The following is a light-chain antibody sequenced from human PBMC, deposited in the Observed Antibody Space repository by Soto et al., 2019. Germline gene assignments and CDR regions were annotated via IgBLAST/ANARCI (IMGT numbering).Light chain of an antibody. J-gene: IGKJ2*01. CDR2: AES. CDR1: QSISSY. V-gene: IGKV1-39*01. Sequence: DIQMTQSPSSLSASVGDRVTITCRASQSISSYLNWYQQIPGKDPKLMLHAESSLLSGVPSRFSGSGSGKEFTLTISSLQPEDFATYYCQESFSTLHTFGQGTKLESK. CDR3: QESFSTLHT.